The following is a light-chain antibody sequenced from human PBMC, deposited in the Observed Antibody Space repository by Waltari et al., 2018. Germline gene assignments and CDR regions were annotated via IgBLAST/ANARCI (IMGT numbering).Light chain of an antibody. Sequence: QSALTQPASVSGSPGQSITISCTGPSSDSGTHDLVPWYQQHPGKAPKIWVHAGTKSLSGVPWRVSCSKAVDTASLTMSGLQAEDEADYYCCSYAGSSTYVFGTGTKVTVL. V-gene: IGLV2-23*01. J-gene: IGLJ1*01. CDR1: SSDSGTHDL. CDR2: AGT. CDR3: CSYAGSSTYV.